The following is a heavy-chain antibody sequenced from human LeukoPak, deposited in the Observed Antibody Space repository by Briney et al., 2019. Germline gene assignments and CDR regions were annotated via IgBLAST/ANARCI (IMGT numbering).Heavy chain of an antibody. D-gene: IGHD3-22*01. CDR3: AREDSGTRGYVFDP. CDR1: GGSVNNYY. V-gene: IGHV4-59*02. Sequence: SETLSLTCIVSGGSVNNYYWSWIRQPPGKGLEWIGNVYHSGSTSYNPSLKSRVTISRDTSKNQFSLRLTSVTAADTAVYYCAREDSGTRGYVFDPWGQGTLVTVSS. CDR2: VYHSGST. J-gene: IGHJ5*02.